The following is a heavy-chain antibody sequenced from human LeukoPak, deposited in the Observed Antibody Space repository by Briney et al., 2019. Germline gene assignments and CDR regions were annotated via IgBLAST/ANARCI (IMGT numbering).Heavy chain of an antibody. Sequence: SETLSLTCTVSGGSINSYYWSWLRQPPGKGLEWIGYINYSGNTDYNPSLKSRVTISVDTSKNQFSLKVISVTAADTAVYYCAREGRQDYVYFDYWGQGTLVTVSS. D-gene: IGHD4-17*01. CDR2: INYSGNT. CDR1: GGSINSYY. CDR3: AREGRQDYVYFDY. V-gene: IGHV4-59*01. J-gene: IGHJ4*02.